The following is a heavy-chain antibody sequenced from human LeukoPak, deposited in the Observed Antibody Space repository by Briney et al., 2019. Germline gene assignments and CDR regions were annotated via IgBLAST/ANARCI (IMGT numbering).Heavy chain of an antibody. CDR1: GFTFSNYW. CDR3: AKDRTRQAY. D-gene: IGHD3-3*01. Sequence: GGSLRLSCAASGFTFSNYWMRWVRQTPGKGLEWVANIKEDGSDKYYVDSLKGRFTISRDNAKNSLYLQMNSLRAEDTAVYYCAKDRTRQAYWGQGTLVTVSS. CDR2: IKEDGSDK. V-gene: IGHV3-7*03. J-gene: IGHJ4*02.